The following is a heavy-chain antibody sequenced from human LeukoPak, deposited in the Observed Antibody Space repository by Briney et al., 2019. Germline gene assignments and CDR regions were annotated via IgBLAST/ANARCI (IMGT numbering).Heavy chain of an antibody. CDR1: GYTFSGHY. J-gene: IGHJ5*02. CDR3: ARDAELAYCGGDCYSGWFDP. D-gene: IGHD2-21*02. V-gene: IGHV1-2*02. CDR2: INPNTGRT. Sequence: ASVKVSCKASGYTFSGHYMHWVRQAPGQGLEWMGWINPNTGRTEYAQKFQGRVTMTRDTDNSTAYMELSRLRSDDTAVYYCARDAELAYCGGDCYSGWFDPWGQGTLVTVSS.